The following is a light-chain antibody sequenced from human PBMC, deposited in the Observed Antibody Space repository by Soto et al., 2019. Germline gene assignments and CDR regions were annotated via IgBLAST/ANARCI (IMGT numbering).Light chain of an antibody. J-gene: IGKJ5*01. CDR1: QSLLSSGGETY. Sequence: DIVMSQTPLSLSVTPGQPASISCRSSQSLLSSGGETYLFWYLQRPGQSPQLLIYEVSNRISAVPDRFSVSGSGTDFTLKISRVEAEDAGVYYCMHSTHLPLTFGQGTRLEVK. V-gene: IGKV2D-29*02. CDR3: MHSTHLPLT. CDR2: EVS.